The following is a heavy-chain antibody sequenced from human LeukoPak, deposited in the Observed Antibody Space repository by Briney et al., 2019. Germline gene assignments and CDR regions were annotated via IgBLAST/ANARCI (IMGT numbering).Heavy chain of an antibody. D-gene: IGHD6-19*01. Sequence: PSETLSLTCAVYGGSFSGYYWSWIRQPPGMGLEWIGEINHSGSTNYNPSLKSRVTISVDTSKNQFSLKLSSVTAADTAVYYCARKHKRGIAVAAASWFDPWGQGTLVTVSS. CDR3: ARKHKRGIAVAAASWFDP. V-gene: IGHV4-34*01. CDR2: INHSGST. CDR1: GGSFSGYY. J-gene: IGHJ5*02.